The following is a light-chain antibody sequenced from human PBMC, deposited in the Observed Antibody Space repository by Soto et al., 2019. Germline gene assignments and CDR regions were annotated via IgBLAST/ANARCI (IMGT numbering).Light chain of an antibody. V-gene: IGKV1-13*02. CDR3: QQSYSSPPT. CDR2: DAS. Sequence: AIQLTQSPSSLSASVGDRVTITCRASQGIGSVLAWYQQKPGQAPELLIYDASSLQGGVPSRFSGSGSGTHFTLTISSLQPEDFATYYCQQSYSSPPTFGQGTKVDNK. J-gene: IGKJ1*01. CDR1: QGIGSV.